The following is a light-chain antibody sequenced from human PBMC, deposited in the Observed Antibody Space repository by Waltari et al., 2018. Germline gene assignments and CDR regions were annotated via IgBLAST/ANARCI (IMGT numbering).Light chain of an antibody. V-gene: IGKV1-9*01. J-gene: IGKJ1*01. CDR1: QVISSY. Sequence: DIQLTQSPSFLSASVGDRVTITCRASQVISSYLAWYQQKPGKAPELLIYSASTLQSGVPSRFSASGSGTEFTLTISSLQPEDFATYHCQQLIHYLWTFGQGTKVEI. CDR2: SAS. CDR3: QQLIHYLWT.